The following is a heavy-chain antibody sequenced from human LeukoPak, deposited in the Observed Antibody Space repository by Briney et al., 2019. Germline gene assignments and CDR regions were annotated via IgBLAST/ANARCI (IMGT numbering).Heavy chain of an antibody. CDR3: ARRDSSGLLYYFDY. Sequence: LSLSCTVSGDSFSSGYYYWTGIRQPPGKDLDWFVYIYYSRSTYYNPSLKSRITMSVDTAKNQFSLKLSSVTAADTAVYYCARRDSSGLLYYFDYWGQGTLVTAAS. CDR2: IYYSRST. V-gene: IGHV4-31*03. J-gene: IGHJ4*02. D-gene: IGHD3-22*01. CDR1: GDSFSSGYYY.